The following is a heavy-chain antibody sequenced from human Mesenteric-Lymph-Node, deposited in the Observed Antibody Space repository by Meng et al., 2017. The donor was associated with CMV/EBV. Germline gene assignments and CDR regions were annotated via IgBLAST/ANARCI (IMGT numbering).Heavy chain of an antibody. CDR1: GGSFSGYY. V-gene: IGHV4-34*01. D-gene: IGHD3-9*01. CDR2: INHSGST. Sequence: APVRQGGAGLLKSSETLYVTCAGYGGSFSGYYWNWIRQSPEKGLEWIGEINHSGSTTYNPSFTSRIIISVDTSTNQISLNMSSVTAADTAVYYCARGSSYDILTGYFDYWGQGALVTVSS. J-gene: IGHJ4*02. CDR3: ARGSSYDILTGYFDY.